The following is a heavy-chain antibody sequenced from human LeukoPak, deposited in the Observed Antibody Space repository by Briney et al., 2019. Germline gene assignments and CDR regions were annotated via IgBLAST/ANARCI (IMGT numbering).Heavy chain of an antibody. J-gene: IGHJ4*02. D-gene: IGHD3-3*01. CDR2: MSSSGST. V-gene: IGHV4-4*07. Sequence: PSETLSLTCTVSGDSITTYYWSWIRQPAGKGLEWIGRMSSSGSTNYNPSLKSRVTMSVDTSMNQFSLKLSSVTAADTAVYYCARDRSVWSGSPYYFDYWGQGTLVTVSS. CDR1: GDSITTYY. CDR3: ARDRSVWSGSPYYFDY.